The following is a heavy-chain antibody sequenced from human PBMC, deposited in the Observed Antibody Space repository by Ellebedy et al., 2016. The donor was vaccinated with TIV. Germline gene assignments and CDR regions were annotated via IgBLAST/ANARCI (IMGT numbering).Heavy chain of an antibody. CDR3: ARDRLRRPFDY. J-gene: IGHJ4*02. CDR2: ISGSGGST. CDR1: GFTFSSYA. V-gene: IGHV3-23*01. Sequence: GESLKISXAASGFTFSSYAMSWVRQAPGKGLEWVSAISGSGGSTYYADSVKGRFTISRDNSKNTLYLQMNSLRAEDTAVYYCARDRLRRPFDYWGQGTLVTVSS.